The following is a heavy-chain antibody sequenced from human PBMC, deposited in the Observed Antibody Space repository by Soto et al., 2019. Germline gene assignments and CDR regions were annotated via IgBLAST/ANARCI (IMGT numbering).Heavy chain of an antibody. CDR3: ARGPDTMGIAARPTHYYYGMDV. J-gene: IGHJ6*02. CDR1: GDSVSSNSAA. V-gene: IGHV6-1*01. D-gene: IGHD6-6*01. CDR2: TYYRSKWYN. Sequence: SQTLSLTCAISGDSVSSNSAAWNWIRQSPSRGLEWLGRTYYRSKWYNDYAVPVKSRITINPDTSKNQFSLQLNSVTPEDTAVYYCARGPDTMGIAARPTHYYYGMDVWGQGTTVTVSS.